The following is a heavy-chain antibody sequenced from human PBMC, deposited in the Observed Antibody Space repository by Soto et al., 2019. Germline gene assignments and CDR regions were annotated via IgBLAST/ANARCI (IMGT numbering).Heavy chain of an antibody. CDR1: GGSFSTDY. CDR3: ARVRGGQWLVPLDY. V-gene: IGHV4-34*01. J-gene: IGHJ4*02. D-gene: IGHD6-19*01. Sequence: SSETLSLTCAVCGGSFSTDYWSWIRQPPGKGLEWIGEINPSGGTNYNPSLKSRVTISVATSKNQFSLKLSSVTAADTAVYYCARVRGGQWLVPLDYWGQGTLVTVCS. CDR2: INPSGGT.